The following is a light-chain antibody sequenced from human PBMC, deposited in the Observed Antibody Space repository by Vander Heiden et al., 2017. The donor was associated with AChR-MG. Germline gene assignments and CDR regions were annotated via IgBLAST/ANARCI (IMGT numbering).Light chain of an antibody. CDR2: LGS. J-gene: IGKJ3*01. CDR1: LSLLHSNGKND. V-gene: IGKV2-28*01. Sequence: DIVMTQSSVSLPVSPGAPASIDCRSRLSLLHSNGKNDLDWYRQKPGQAPQLLIYLGSNRASGVPDRFSGSGSGTYFTLKISRVDAEDVGVYYCRQGVQTPFTFGHGTKVAIK. CDR3: RQGVQTPFT.